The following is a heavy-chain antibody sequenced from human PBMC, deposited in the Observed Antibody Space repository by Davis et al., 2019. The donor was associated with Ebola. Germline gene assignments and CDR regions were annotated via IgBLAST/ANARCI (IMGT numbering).Heavy chain of an antibody. CDR3: ARSGLSFGVVKYHYGMDV. D-gene: IGHD3-3*01. Sequence: HTGGSLRLSCAASGFTFSSYWMHWVRQAPGKGLVWVSRINSDGSSTSYADSVKGRFTISRDNAKNTLYLQMNSLRADDTAVYYCARSGLSFGVVKYHYGMDVWGKGTTVTVSS. V-gene: IGHV3-74*01. CDR1: GFTFSSYW. J-gene: IGHJ6*04. CDR2: INSDGSST.